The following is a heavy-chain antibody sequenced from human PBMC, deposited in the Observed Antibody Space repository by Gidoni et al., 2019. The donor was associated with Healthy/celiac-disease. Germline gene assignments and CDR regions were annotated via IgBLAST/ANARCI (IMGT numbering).Heavy chain of an antibody. CDR3: ARGRGIAVARGGSGWFDP. CDR1: GYTFTSYD. CDR2: MNPNSGNT. J-gene: IGHJ5*02. D-gene: IGHD6-19*01. V-gene: IGHV1-8*01. Sequence: QVQLVQSGAEVKKPGASVKVSCKASGYTFTSYDINWVRQATGQGLEWMGWMNPNSGNTGYAQKFQGRVTMTRNTSISTAYMELSSLRSEDTAVYYCARGRGIAVARGGSGWFDPWGQGTLVTVSS.